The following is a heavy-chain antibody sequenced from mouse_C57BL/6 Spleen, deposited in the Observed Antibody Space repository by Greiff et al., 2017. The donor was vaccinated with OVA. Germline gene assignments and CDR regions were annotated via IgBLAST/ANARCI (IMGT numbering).Heavy chain of an antibody. D-gene: IGHD2-2*01. Sequence: QVQLQQSGPELVKPGASVKISCKASGYAFSSSWMNWVKQRPGKGLEWIGRIYPGDGDTNYNGQFKGKATLTADKSSSTAYMQLSSLTSEDSAVYFCASPYGYSDYYALDYWGQGTSVTVSS. CDR3: ASPYGYSDYYALDY. J-gene: IGHJ4*01. V-gene: IGHV1-82*01. CDR1: GYAFSSSW. CDR2: IYPGDGDT.